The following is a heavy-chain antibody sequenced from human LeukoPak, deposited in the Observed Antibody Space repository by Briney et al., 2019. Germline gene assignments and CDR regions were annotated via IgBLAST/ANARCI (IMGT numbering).Heavy chain of an antibody. CDR3: ARERQDTILHSGAFDI. V-gene: IGHV3-30-3*01. CDR1: GFTFSTCF. CDR2: FAIDGSHT. D-gene: IGHD2-21*01. J-gene: IGHJ3*02. Sequence: GGSLRLSCAASGFTFSTCFMHWGGKAPGKGLEWVADFAIDGSHTFYVESVKGRFTISRDNSKNTLYLQMNSLRAEDTAAYFCARERQDTILHSGAFDIWGQGTMVTVSS.